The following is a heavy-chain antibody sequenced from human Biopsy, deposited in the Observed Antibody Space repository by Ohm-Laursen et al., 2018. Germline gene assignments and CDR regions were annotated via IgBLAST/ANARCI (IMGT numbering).Heavy chain of an antibody. CDR1: GVSITAYY. J-gene: IGHJ6*02. CDR2: IHHGGST. D-gene: IGHD2-15*01. CDR3: ARMDCSGGSCHYYSYGMDV. V-gene: IGHV4-4*09. Sequence: SDTLSLTCPVSGVSITAYYWSWIRQPPGKGLECIGNIHHGGSTNYNPSLKSRLTISVDTSKNQFSLKLSSVTAADTAVYYCARMDCSGGSCHYYSYGMDVWGQGTTVTVS.